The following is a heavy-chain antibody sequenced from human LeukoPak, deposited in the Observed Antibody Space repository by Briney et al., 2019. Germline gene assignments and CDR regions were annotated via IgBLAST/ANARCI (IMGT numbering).Heavy chain of an antibody. D-gene: IGHD2-15*01. CDR1: GFTFSSYA. J-gene: IGHJ4*02. V-gene: IGHV3-23*01. CDR2: ISGSGGST. CDR3: ASAVAATTHDY. Sequence: GGSLRLSCAASGFTFSSYAMSWVRQAPGKGLEWVSAISGSGGSTYYADSVRGRFTISRDNSKNTLYLQMNSLRAEDTAVYYCASAVAATTHDYWGQGTLVTVSS.